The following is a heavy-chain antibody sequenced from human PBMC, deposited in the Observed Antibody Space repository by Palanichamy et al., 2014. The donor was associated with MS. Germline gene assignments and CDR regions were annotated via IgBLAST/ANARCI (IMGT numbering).Heavy chain of an antibody. V-gene: IGHV3-7*01. CDR2: IKEDGSEK. D-gene: IGHD1-26*01. CDR1: EFTFSSYW. J-gene: IGHJ4*02. CDR3: ARDSGSYWGFSH. Sequence: EVQLVESGGGLVQPGGSLRLSCAASEFTFSSYWMSWVRQAPGKGLEWVANIKEDGSEKYYVDSVKGRFTISRDNAKNSLYLQMNSLRAEDTAVYYCARDSGSYWGFSHWGQGTLVTVSS.